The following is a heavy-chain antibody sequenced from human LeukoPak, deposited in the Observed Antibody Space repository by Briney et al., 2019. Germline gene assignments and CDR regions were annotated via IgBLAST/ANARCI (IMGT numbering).Heavy chain of an antibody. CDR1: GGSISSSSYY. CDR3: ARRYGSGRRPHWFDP. D-gene: IGHD3-10*01. J-gene: IGHJ5*02. CDR2: INHSGST. Sequence: SETLSLTCTVSGGSISSSSYYWSWIRQPPGKGLEWIGEINHSGSTNCNPSLKSRVTISVDTSKNQFSLKLSSVTAADTAVYYCARRYGSGRRPHWFDPWGQGTLVTVSS. V-gene: IGHV4-39*07.